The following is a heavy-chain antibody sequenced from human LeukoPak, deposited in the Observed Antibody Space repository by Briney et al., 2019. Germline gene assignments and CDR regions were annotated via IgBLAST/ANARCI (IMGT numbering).Heavy chain of an antibody. D-gene: IGHD4-17*01. CDR2: IYSGSSTI. J-gene: IGHJ4*02. CDR3: ARDQDYAFDY. Sequence: GGSLRLSCAASGFSFSSYAMNWVRQAPGKGLEWVSHIYSGSSTISYADSVQGRFTISRDNAKNSVYLQMNSLRDEDTAVYYCARDQDYAFDYWGQGTLVTVSS. CDR1: GFSFSSYA. V-gene: IGHV3-48*02.